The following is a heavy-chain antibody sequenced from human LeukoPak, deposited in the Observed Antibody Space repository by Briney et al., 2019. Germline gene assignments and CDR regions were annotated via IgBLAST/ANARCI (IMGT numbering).Heavy chain of an antibody. D-gene: IGHD2-8*01. J-gene: IGHJ3*01. CDR1: GFTFSSYS. Sequence: PGGSLRLSCAASGFTFSSYSMNWVRQAPGKGLEWISYISRDSVTTYYADSVRGRFTISRDNAESSLYLQMDSLRAEDTAEYFCARDRPLINDVWGQGTMVTVSS. CDR3: ARDRPLINDV. V-gene: IGHV3-48*01. CDR2: ISRDSVTT.